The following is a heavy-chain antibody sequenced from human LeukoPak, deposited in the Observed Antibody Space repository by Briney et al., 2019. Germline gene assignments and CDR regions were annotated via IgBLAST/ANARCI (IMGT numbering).Heavy chain of an antibody. CDR2: IWFDGSNK. CDR1: GFTFSSYG. Sequence: PGGSLRLSCAASGFTFSSYGMHWVRQAPGKGLEWVAVIWFDGSNKYYADSGKGRFTISRDNSKNTLYLQMNSLRAEDTAVYYCARDRDWGCSYCSYWGQGTLVTVSS. J-gene: IGHJ4*02. V-gene: IGHV3-33*01. CDR3: ARDRDWGCSYCSY. D-gene: IGHD7-27*01.